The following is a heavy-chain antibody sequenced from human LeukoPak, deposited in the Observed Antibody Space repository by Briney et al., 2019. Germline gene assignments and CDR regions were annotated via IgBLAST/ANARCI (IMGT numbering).Heavy chain of an antibody. CDR2: TYYKSKWYN. CDR3: GRGWLKTGIEY. V-gene: IGHV6-1*01. J-gene: IGHJ4*02. CDR1: GDSVSGNSGT. Sequence: SQTLSLTCGISGDSVSGNSGTWNWIRQSPSRGLEWLGRTYYKSKWYNDYAVSVKGRITINPDTSNNQFSLQLDSVSPEDTAVYFCGRGWLKTGIEYWGQGTLVTVSS. D-gene: IGHD5-12*01.